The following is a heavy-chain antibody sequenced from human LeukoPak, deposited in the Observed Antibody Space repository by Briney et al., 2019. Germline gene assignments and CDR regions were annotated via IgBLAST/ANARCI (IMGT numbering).Heavy chain of an antibody. V-gene: IGHV1-69*04. CDR2: IIPILGIA. CDR3: ARSGIHYDSSGYYGY. J-gene: IGHJ4*02. Sequence: ASVKVSCKASGGTFSSYAISWVRQASGQGLEWMGRIIPILGIANYAQKFQGRVTITADKSTSTAYMELSSLGSEDTAVYYCARSGIHYDSSGYYGYWGQGTLVTVSS. CDR1: GGTFSSYA. D-gene: IGHD3-22*01.